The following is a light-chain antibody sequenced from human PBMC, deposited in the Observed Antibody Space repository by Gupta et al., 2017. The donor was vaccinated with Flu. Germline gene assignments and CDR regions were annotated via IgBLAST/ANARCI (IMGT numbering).Light chain of an antibody. CDR3: SSYAGGNGYV. V-gene: IGLV2-8*01. CDR1: NSDVGIYNY. CDR2: EVS. J-gene: IGLJ1*01. Sequence: SALTQPPSASGSPGQSVTISCTGTNSDVGIYNYVSWYQQHPGKAPKLIIFEVSRRPSGVPDRFSGSKAGNTASLTVSGLQAEDEADYYCSSYAGGNGYVFGTGTKLTV.